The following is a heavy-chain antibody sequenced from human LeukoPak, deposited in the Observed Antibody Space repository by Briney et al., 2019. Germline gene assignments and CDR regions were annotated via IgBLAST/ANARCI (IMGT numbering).Heavy chain of an antibody. D-gene: IGHD6-19*01. CDR2: ISYDGSNK. V-gene: IGHV3-30*18. J-gene: IGHJ6*02. Sequence: PGGSLRLSCAASGFTFSSYGMHWVRQAPGKGLEWVAVISYDGSNKYYADSVKGRFTISRDNSKNTLYLQMNSLRAEDTAVYYCAKDRPQWLVLIPNIKNMVGGMDVWGQGTTVTVSS. CDR3: AKDRPQWLVLIPNIKNMVGGMDV. CDR1: GFTFSSYG.